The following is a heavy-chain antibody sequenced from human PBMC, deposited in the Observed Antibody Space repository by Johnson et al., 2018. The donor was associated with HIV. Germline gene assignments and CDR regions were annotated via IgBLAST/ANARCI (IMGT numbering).Heavy chain of an antibody. D-gene: IGHD6-13*01. J-gene: IGHJ3*02. Sequence: QVQLVESGGGVVQPGRSLRLSCAPSGFTFSSYAMHWVRQAPGKGLEWVAVISYDGSNKYYADSVRGRFTISRDNSKNTLYLQMNSLRTEDTTIYYWARVGQQGSAFDIWGRGTMVTVSS. V-gene: IGHV3-30*04. CDR3: ARVGQQGSAFDI. CDR1: GFTFSSYA. CDR2: ISYDGSNK.